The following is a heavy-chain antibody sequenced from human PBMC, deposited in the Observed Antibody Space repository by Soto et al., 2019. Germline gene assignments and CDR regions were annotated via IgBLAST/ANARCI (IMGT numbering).Heavy chain of an antibody. V-gene: IGHV4-59*01. CDR1: GDSISTYF. CDR2: IYNGEST. Sequence: SETLSLTCTVSGDSISTYFWSWIRQCPGKGLEWIGYIYNGESTNYNPSLNSRVTISVDKSKNQVSLKVSSVTAADTAVYFCTRGDDYGDFGTVGPLAGGMEICGQGTTVTVSS. CDR3: TRGDDYGDFGTVGPLAGGMEI. D-gene: IGHD4-17*01. J-gene: IGHJ6*02.